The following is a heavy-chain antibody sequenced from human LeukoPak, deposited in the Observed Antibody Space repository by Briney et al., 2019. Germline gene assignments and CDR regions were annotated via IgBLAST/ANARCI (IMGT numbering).Heavy chain of an antibody. J-gene: IGHJ4*02. CDR3: ARSTVTAEIFDY. CDR1: GASIRSGDYY. D-gene: IGHD4-17*01. Sequence: SQTLSLTCTVSGASIRSGDYYWSWIRQPPGRGLEWIGYFSYGGSTYYNPSIKSRVTIPVDTSNNQFSLKLSSVTAADTAVYYCARSTVTAEIFDYWGQGTLVTVSS. V-gene: IGHV4-30-4*01. CDR2: FSYGGST.